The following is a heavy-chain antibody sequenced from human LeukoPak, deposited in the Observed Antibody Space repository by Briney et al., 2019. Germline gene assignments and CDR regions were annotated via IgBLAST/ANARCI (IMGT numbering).Heavy chain of an antibody. Sequence: PSETLSLTCTVSGGSISSSRYYWGWIRQPPGKGLEWIGSIRYSGSTYYNPSLKSRVTVSVDTSENQFSLKLSSVAAADTAVYFCVRTRLSDHIVPAAERADDACDMWGQGTMVTVSS. CDR3: VRTRLSDHIVPAAERADDACDM. V-gene: IGHV4-39*07. CDR1: GGSISSSRYY. D-gene: IGHD2-2*01. CDR2: IRYSGST. J-gene: IGHJ3*02.